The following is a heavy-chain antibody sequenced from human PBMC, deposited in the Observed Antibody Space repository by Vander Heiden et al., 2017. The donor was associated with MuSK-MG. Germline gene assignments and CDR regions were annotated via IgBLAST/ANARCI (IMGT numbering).Heavy chain of an antibody. CDR1: GYSFTNHW. Sequence: EVQLVQSGAEVKKPGESLKTSCKGSGYSFTNHWIAWVRQMPGKGLECMGIIYPGDSDTRYSPSFEGQVTISADKSITTAYLQWSSLKASDTAMYYCARRREEDYYYGMDVWGQGTTVTVSS. CDR3: ARRREEDYYYGMDV. D-gene: IGHD3-10*01. CDR2: IYPGDSDT. J-gene: IGHJ6*02. V-gene: IGHV5-51*01.